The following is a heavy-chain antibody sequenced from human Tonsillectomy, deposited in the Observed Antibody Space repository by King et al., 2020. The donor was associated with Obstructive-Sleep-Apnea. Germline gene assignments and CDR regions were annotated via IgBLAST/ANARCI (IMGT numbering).Heavy chain of an antibody. J-gene: IGHJ4*02. CDR1: GGSISSSSYY. Sequence: QLQESGPGLVKPSETLSLICTVSGGSISSSSYYWGWIRQPPGKGPEWIGSLFYTGSTYYNPSLRSRVTISVEPSKSPFSLNLNSVTAADTAVYYCAGGRQLEIGYFDSWGQGTLVTVSS. CDR2: LFYTGST. CDR3: AGGRQLEIGYFDS. D-gene: IGHD6-6*01. V-gene: IGHV4-39*07.